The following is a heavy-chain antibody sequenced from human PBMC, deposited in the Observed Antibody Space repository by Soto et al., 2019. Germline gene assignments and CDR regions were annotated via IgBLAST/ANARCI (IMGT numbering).Heavy chain of an antibody. J-gene: IGHJ5*02. Sequence: QVQLVQSGAEVKKPGSSVKVSCKASGGTFSSYAISWVRQAPGQGREWMGGIIPIFGTANYAQKFQGRVTITADESTGTADMELSSLRSEDTAVYYCAVYFSGGSCPCLNWFDPWGQGTLVTVSS. D-gene: IGHD2-15*01. CDR2: IIPIFGTA. CDR3: AVYFSGGSCPCLNWFDP. CDR1: GGTFSSYA. V-gene: IGHV1-69*01.